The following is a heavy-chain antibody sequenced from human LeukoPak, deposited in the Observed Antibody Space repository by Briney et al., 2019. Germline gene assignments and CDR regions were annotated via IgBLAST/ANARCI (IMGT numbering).Heavy chain of an antibody. CDR2: IYYSGST. CDR3: ARAPERWYSYGSYTYYYMDV. D-gene: IGHD5-18*01. J-gene: IGHJ6*03. Sequence: SETLSLTCTVSGGSISSSSYYWGWIRQPPGKGLEWIGSIYYSGSTYYNPSLESRVTISVDTSKNQISLKVSSVTAADTTVYYCARAPERWYSYGSYTYYYMDVWGKGTTVTVSS. CDR1: GGSISSSSYY. V-gene: IGHV4-39*07.